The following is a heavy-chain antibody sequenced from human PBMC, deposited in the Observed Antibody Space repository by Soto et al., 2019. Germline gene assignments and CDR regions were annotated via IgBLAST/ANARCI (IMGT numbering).Heavy chain of an antibody. J-gene: IGHJ4*02. CDR3: ARYGSGPVTGIDY. CDR2: IYYSGST. CDR1: GYSISSSNW. V-gene: IGHV4-28*01. D-gene: IGHD6-19*01. Sequence: TSETLSLTCAISGYSISSSNWWGWIRQPPGKGLEWIGYIYYSGSTYYNPSLKSRVTMSVDTSKNQFSLKLSSVTAVDTAVYYCARYGSGPVTGIDYWGQGTLVTVSS.